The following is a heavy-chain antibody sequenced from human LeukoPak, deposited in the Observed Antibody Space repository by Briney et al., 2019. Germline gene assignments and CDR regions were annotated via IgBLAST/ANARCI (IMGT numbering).Heavy chain of an antibody. V-gene: IGHV4-34*01. CDR2: INHSGST. CDR1: GGSFSGYY. CDR3: ARVDDNFDF. J-gene: IGHJ4*02. D-gene: IGHD3-9*01. Sequence: SETLSLTCAVYGGSFSGYYWSWIRQPPGKGLEWIGEINHSGSTNYNPSLKSRVTISVDTPKNQFSLKLSSVTAADTAVYYCARVDDNFDFWGQGTLVTVSS.